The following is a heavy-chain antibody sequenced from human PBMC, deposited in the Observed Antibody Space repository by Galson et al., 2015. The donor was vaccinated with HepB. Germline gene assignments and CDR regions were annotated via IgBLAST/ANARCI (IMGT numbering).Heavy chain of an antibody. Sequence: SETLSLTCTVSGASITSYYWSWIRQPPGEGLEWLGYISYSGSTIYNPSLESRVTISADTSKNQLSLRLTSVTAADTAVYYCARHLGSGWYVQRWGQGTLVTVSS. CDR3: ARHLGSGWYVQR. J-gene: IGHJ1*01. V-gene: IGHV4-59*08. CDR2: ISYSGST. D-gene: IGHD6-19*01. CDR1: GASITSYY.